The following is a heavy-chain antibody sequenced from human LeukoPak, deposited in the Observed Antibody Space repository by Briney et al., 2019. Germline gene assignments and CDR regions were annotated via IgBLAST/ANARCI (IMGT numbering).Heavy chain of an antibody. V-gene: IGHV1-18*01. J-gene: IGHJ4*02. D-gene: IGHD1-26*01. CDR3: AREESIGSYQFLHDY. CDR2: ISPYNGNT. Sequence: ASVKVSCKASGYTFINYGITWVRQAPGQGLEWMGWISPYNGNTKYLQKLQGRVTMTTDTSTSTAYTEVRSLRSDDTAVYYCAREESIGSYQFLHDYWGQGTLVTVSS. CDR1: GYTFINYG.